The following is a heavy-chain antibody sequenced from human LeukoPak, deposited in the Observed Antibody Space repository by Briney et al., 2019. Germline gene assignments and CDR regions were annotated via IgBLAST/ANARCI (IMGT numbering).Heavy chain of an antibody. CDR3: AREGRNGYNEGYFDY. J-gene: IGHJ4*02. CDR2: INPNSGDT. V-gene: IGHV1-2*02. CDR1: GYTFTGYY. D-gene: IGHD5-24*01. Sequence: GASVKVSCKASGYTFTGYYMHWVRQAPGQGLEWMACINPNSGDTNFAQKFQGRVTLTTDTSINTAYMELSSLRSDDTAVYYCAREGRNGYNEGYFDYWGQGTLVTVSS.